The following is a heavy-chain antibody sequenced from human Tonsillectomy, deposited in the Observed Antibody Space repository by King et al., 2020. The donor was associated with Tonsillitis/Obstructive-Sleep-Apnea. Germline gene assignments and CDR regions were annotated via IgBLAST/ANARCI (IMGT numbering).Heavy chain of an antibody. D-gene: IGHD2-2*01. CDR1: GGSISSGGYY. V-gene: IGHV4-31*01. CDR3: ARGYCSSTSCLYAFDI. CDR2: IYYSGST. Sequence: VQLQESGPGLVKPSQTLSLTCTVSGGSISSGGYYWSWIRQHPGKGLEWIGYIYYSGSTYYNPSLKGLVTISVDTSKNQFSLELSSVTAADTAVYYCARGYCSSTSCLYAFDIWGQGTMVTVSS. J-gene: IGHJ3*02.